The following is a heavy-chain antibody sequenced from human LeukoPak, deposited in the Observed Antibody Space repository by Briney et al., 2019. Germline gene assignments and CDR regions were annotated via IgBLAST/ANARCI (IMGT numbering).Heavy chain of an antibody. D-gene: IGHD1-26*01. Sequence: ASVKVSCKASGYTFTGYYMHWVRQAPGQGLEWMGWINPNSGGTNYAQKFQGRVTMTRDTSISTAYMELSRLRSDDTAVYYCARLESGSYYPVDYWGQGTLVTVSS. CDR1: GYTFTGYY. V-gene: IGHV1-2*02. CDR3: ARLESGSYYPVDY. CDR2: INPNSGGT. J-gene: IGHJ4*02.